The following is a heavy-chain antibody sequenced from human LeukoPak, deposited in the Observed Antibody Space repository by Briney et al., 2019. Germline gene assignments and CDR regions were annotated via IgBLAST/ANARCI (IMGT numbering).Heavy chain of an antibody. CDR3: AKGSGSYLVDVCD. D-gene: IGHD1-26*01. CDR2: ISSDGNSK. J-gene: IGHJ4*02. Sequence: QPGKSLRLSCAASGFTFSSYGMHWVRQAPGEGLEWVAVISSDGNSKYYTDSVRGRFTISRDNSKNTLYLQMNSLRAEDTAVYYCAKGSGSYLVDVCDWGQGTLVTVSS. V-gene: IGHV3-30*18. CDR1: GFTFSSYG.